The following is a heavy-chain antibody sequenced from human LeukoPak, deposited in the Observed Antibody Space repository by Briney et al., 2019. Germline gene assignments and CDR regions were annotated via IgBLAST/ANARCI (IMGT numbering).Heavy chain of an antibody. Sequence: GGSLRLSCAASGFTFSNYWMSWVRQAPGKGLEGVANIKDDGSGKYYVDSLKGRFTISRYNAKNSLYLQVNSLRAGDTAVYYCARVGYSSSWSPSDYWGQGALVTVSS. D-gene: IGHD6-13*01. CDR2: IKDDGSGK. CDR3: ARVGYSSSWSPSDY. V-gene: IGHV3-7*01. CDR1: GFTFSNYW. J-gene: IGHJ4*02.